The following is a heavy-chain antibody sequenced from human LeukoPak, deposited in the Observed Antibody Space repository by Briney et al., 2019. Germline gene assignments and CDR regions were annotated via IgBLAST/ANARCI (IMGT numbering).Heavy chain of an antibody. CDR3: ARIYYDILTGYYVDY. Sequence: PSETLSLTCAVYGGSFSSYYWSWIRQPPGKGLEWIGEINHSGSTNYNPSLKSRVTISVDTSKNQFSLKLSSVTAVDTAVYYCARIYYDILTGYYVDYWGQGTLVTVSS. J-gene: IGHJ4*02. D-gene: IGHD3-9*01. CDR1: GGSFSSYY. V-gene: IGHV4-34*01. CDR2: INHSGST.